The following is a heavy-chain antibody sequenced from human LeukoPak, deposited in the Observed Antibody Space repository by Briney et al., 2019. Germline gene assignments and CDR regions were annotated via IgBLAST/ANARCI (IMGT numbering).Heavy chain of an antibody. CDR1: GGSISSSSYY. V-gene: IGHV4-39*07. J-gene: IGHJ4*02. Sequence: SETLSLTCTVSGGSISSSSYYWGWIRQPPGKGLEWIGSIYYSGSTYYNPSLTSRVTISIDTSKNQFSLKLSSVSAADTAVYYCARDGDNWNSPSLFDYWGQGTLVTVSS. D-gene: IGHD1-20*01. CDR2: IYYSGST. CDR3: ARDGDNWNSPSLFDY.